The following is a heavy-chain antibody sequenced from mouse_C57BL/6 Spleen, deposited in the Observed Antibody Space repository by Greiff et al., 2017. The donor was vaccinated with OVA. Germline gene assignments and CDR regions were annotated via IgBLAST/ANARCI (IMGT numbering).Heavy chain of an antibody. J-gene: IGHJ4*01. CDR3: ARDTGFYAVDY. V-gene: IGHV5-4*01. CDR2: ISDGGSYT. CDR1: GFTFSSYA. Sequence: EVQLVESGGGLVKPGGSLKLSCAASGFTFSSYAMSWVRQTPEKRLEWVATISDGGSYTYYPDNVKGRFTISRDNAKNNLYLQRSHLKSEDTAMYYCARDTGFYAVDYWGQGTSVTVSS.